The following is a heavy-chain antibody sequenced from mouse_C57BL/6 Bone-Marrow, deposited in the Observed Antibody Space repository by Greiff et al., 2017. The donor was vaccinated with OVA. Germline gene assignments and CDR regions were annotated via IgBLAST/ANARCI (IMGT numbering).Heavy chain of an antibody. CDR3: ARDLRLLRYWYFDV. D-gene: IGHD1-1*01. Sequence: QVQLQQPGAELVKPGASVKMSCKASGYTFTSYWITWVKQRPGQGLEWIGDIYPGSGSTNYNEKFKSKATLTVDTSSSTAYMQLSSLTSEDSAVYYCARDLRLLRYWYFDVWGTGTTVTVSS. J-gene: IGHJ1*03. CDR2: IYPGSGST. V-gene: IGHV1-55*01. CDR1: GYTFTSYW.